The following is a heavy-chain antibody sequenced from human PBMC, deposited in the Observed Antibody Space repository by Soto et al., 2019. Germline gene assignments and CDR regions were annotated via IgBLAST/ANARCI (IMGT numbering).Heavy chain of an antibody. J-gene: IGHJ3*02. V-gene: IGHV4-61*03. CDR3: ARVKRGTATPVVDAFDI. CDR2: MSHRGGT. Sequence: LSLTCAVYGGSVSSGNYYWSWILQPPGKGLEWIGEMSHRGGTHFNPSLKSRVTISVDTSKSHFSLKMSSVTAADTALYYCARVKRGTATPVVDAFDIWGPGTMVTVSS. D-gene: IGHD2-21*02. CDR1: GGSVSSGNYY.